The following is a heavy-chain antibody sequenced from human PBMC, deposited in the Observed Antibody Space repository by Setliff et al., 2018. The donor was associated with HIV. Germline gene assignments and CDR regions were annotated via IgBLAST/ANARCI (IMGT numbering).Heavy chain of an antibody. V-gene: IGHV3-11*01. CDR1: GFIFSDYF. CDR3: ARTDSYTAMIWP. CDR2: IGSRGTPV. J-gene: IGHJ1*01. D-gene: IGHD3-16*01. Sequence: LRLSCEASGFIFSDYFMTWVRQAPGKGLEWISYIGSRGTPVKTADSLKGRFFVSRDNTKNSLYLQINNLSVEDTAMYFCARTDSYTAMIWPWGRGTLVTVSS.